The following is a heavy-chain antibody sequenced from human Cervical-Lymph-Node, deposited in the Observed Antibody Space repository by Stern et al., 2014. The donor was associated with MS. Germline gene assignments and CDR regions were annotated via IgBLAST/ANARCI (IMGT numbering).Heavy chain of an antibody. J-gene: IGHJ6*02. CDR3: ARAYFDSYGLDV. CDR1: SYTFSSYG. Sequence: QVQLVESGADVKKPGASVKVSCKASSYTFSSYGIAWVRQAPGQGLERMGWISGYDGDTNYAPKLQGRVTLTTDPSTRTAYMEIRSLRFDDTAVYYCARAYFDSYGLDVWGQGTTVTVSS. D-gene: IGHD3-9*01. CDR2: ISGYDGDT. V-gene: IGHV1-18*04.